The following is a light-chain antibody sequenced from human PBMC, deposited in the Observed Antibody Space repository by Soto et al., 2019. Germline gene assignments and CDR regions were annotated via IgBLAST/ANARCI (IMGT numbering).Light chain of an antibody. CDR1: SSNIGAGYD. J-gene: IGLJ3*02. V-gene: IGLV1-40*01. Sequence: QPVLTQPPSVSGAPGQRVTISCTGSSSNIGAGYDVHWYQQLPGTAPKLLIYNNSNRPSGVPDRFSGSESGTSASLAITGLQAEDEADYYCQSYDSSLSGWVFGGGTKLTVL. CDR2: NNS. CDR3: QSYDSSLSGWV.